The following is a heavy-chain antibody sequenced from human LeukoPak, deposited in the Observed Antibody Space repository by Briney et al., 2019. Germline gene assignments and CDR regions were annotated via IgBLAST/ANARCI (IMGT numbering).Heavy chain of an antibody. D-gene: IGHD5-18*01. Sequence: PSETLSLTCTVSGGSISSSSYYWGWIRQPPGKGLEWIGSIYYSGSTNYNPSLKSRVTISVDTSKNQFSLKLSSVTAADTAVYYCARALGGYSYGLIYWGQGTLVTVSS. CDR2: IYYSGST. J-gene: IGHJ4*02. CDR3: ARALGGYSYGLIY. V-gene: IGHV4-39*07. CDR1: GGSISSSSYY.